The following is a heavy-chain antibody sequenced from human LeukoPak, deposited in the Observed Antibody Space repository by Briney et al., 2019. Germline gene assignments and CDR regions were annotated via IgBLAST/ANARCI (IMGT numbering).Heavy chain of an antibody. J-gene: IGHJ3*02. V-gene: IGHV3-33*01. Sequence: GGSLRLSCAASGFTFSSYGMHWVRRAPGKELEWVAVIWYDGSNKYYADSVKGRFTISRDNSKNTLYLQMNSLRAEDTAVYYCARDRGYYGSAYDAFDIWGQGTMVTVSS. CDR2: IWYDGSNK. CDR1: GFTFSSYG. CDR3: ARDRGYYGSAYDAFDI. D-gene: IGHD3-10*01.